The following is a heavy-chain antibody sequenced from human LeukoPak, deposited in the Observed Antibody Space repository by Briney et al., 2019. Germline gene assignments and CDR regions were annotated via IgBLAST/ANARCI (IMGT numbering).Heavy chain of an antibody. CDR2: ISHSGGRT. D-gene: IGHD1-26*01. Sequence: SETLSLTCTVSGGSIGSGDYFWGWICQSPEKGLEWIASISHSGGRTFYNPSLKSRVTISVDSSKNQFSLQLSSVTAADTAVYYCARHYSGGTNWSDAWGQGTLVTVSS. V-gene: IGHV4-39*01. CDR1: GGSIGSGDYF. J-gene: IGHJ5*02. CDR3: ARHYSGGTNWSDA.